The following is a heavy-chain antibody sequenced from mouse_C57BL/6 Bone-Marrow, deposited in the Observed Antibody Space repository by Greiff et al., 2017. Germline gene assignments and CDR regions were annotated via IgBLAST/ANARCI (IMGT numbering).Heavy chain of an antibody. V-gene: IGHV1-64*01. CDR3: ARRDTTVDWYFDV. CDR2: IHPNSGST. CDR1: GYTFTSYW. Sequence: QVQLQQPGAELVKPGSSVKLSCKASGYTFTSYWMHWVKQRPGQGLEWIGMIHPNSGSTNYNEKFKSKATLTVDKSSSTAYMQLSSLTSEDSAVYYCARRDTTVDWYFDVWGTGTTVTVSS. D-gene: IGHD1-1*01. J-gene: IGHJ1*03.